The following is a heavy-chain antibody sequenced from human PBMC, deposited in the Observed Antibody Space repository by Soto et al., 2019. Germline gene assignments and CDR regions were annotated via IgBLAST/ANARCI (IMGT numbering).Heavy chain of an antibody. D-gene: IGHD4-17*01. CDR1: GGSISSSSYY. J-gene: IGHJ4*02. CDR3: ARLVPPTVAYDY. V-gene: IGHV4-39*01. CDR2: IYYSGST. Sequence: QLQLQESGPGLVKPSETLSLTCTVSGGSISSSSYYWGWIRQPPGKGLEWIGSIYYSGSTYYNPSLKGRVTITVDKSKNQFSLKLSSVTAADTAVYYCARLVPPTVAYDYWGQGTLVTVSS.